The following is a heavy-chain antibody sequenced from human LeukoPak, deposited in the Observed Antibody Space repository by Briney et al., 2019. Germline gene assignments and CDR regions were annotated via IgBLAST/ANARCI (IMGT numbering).Heavy chain of an antibody. D-gene: IGHD6-19*01. V-gene: IGHV3-53*01. J-gene: IGHJ6*02. CDR2: IYSGGST. CDR1: GFTFSSYS. CDR3: ARAPGWYSHYGMDV. Sequence: GGSLRLSCAASGFTFSSYSMNWVRQAPGKGLEWVSVIYSGGSTYYADSVKGRFTISRDNSKNTLYLQMNSLRAEDTAVYYCARAPGWYSHYGMDVWGQGTTVTVPS.